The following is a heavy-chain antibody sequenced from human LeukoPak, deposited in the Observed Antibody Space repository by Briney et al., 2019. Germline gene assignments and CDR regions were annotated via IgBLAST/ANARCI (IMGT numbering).Heavy chain of an antibody. CDR2: IKQDGSEK. CDR3: ARDLDVVVPAAMIAFDI. Sequence: GGSLRLSCAATGFTFSSYWMSWVRQAPGKGLEWAANIKQDGSEKYYVDSVKGRFTISRDNAKNSLYLQMNSLRAEDTAVYYCARDLDVVVPAAMIAFDIWGQGTMVTVSS. CDR1: GFTFSSYW. V-gene: IGHV3-7*01. D-gene: IGHD2-2*01. J-gene: IGHJ3*02.